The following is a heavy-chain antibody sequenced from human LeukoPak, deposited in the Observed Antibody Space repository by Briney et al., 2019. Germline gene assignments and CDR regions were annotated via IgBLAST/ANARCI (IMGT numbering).Heavy chain of an antibody. CDR1: GYTFTGYY. D-gene: IGHD3-9*01. J-gene: IGHJ4*02. V-gene: IGHV1-2*02. CDR2: INPNSGGT. CDR3: AGRTYYDILTGYSTFDY. Sequence: ASVKVSCKASGYTFTGYYMHWVRQAPGQGLEWMGWINPNSGGTNYAQKFQGRVTMTRDTSISTAYMELSRLRSDDTAVYYCAGRTYYDILTGYSTFDYWGQGTLVTVSS.